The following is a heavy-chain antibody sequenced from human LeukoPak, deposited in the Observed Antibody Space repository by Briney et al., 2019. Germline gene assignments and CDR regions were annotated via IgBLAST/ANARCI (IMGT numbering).Heavy chain of an antibody. J-gene: IGHJ4*02. V-gene: IGHV4-59*07. D-gene: IGHD3-10*01. CDR2: TYYCGST. CDR1: GGSISSYY. Sequence: SDTLPLPCSVSGGSISSYYGRWIGQHPGKGLAWLGFTYYCGSTNSNPSLKSRVTISVDTSKNQFSLKLSSVTAADTAVYYCARVSAMVRGVIITEGFDYWGQGTLVTVSS. CDR3: ARVSAMVRGVIITEGFDY.